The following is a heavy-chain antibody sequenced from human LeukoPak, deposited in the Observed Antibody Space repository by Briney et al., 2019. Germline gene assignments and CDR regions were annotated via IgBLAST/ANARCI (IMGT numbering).Heavy chain of an antibody. CDR3: ARLYCTYTSCHYYMDV. Sequence: SETLSLTCTVSGGSISSYYWSWIRQPPGKGLEWIGYIYYSGSTNYNPSLKSRVTISADTSRKQFSLKLSSVTAADTAVYYCARLYCTYTSCHYYMDVWGKGTTVTISS. D-gene: IGHD2-2*01. J-gene: IGHJ6*03. CDR2: IYYSGST. V-gene: IGHV4-59*12. CDR1: GGSISSYY.